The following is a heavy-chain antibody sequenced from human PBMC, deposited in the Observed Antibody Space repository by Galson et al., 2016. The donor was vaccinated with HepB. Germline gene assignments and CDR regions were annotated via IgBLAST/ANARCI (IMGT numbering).Heavy chain of an antibody. J-gene: IGHJ4*02. CDR2: ITWDGGNT. CDR1: GFTFDDYT. CDR3: SIPAGGGFDH. D-gene: IGHD6-13*01. V-gene: IGHV3-43*01. Sequence: SLRLSCAASGFTFDDYTMHWVRQAPGKGLEWVSLITWDGGNTYYADSVKGRFTISRDNSKNSLYLRMNSLRTEDTALYYCSIPAGGGFDHWGQGTLVTVSS.